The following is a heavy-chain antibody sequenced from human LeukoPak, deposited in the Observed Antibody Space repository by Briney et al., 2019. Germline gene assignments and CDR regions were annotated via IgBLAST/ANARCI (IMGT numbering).Heavy chain of an antibody. D-gene: IGHD6-19*01. CDR3: ARGPIGYSSTYYFDY. CDR1: GGSFSGYY. Sequence: SETLSLTCAVYGGSFSGYYWSWIRQPPGKGLEWIGEINHSGSTNYNPSLKSRVTISVDTSKNQFSLKLSSVTAADTAVYYCARGPIGYSSTYYFDYWGQGTLVTVSS. CDR2: INHSGST. J-gene: IGHJ4*02. V-gene: IGHV4-34*01.